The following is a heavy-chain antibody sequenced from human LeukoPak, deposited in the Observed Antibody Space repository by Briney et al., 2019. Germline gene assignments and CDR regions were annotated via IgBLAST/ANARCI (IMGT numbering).Heavy chain of an antibody. CDR2: ISGSGGST. J-gene: IGHJ4*02. V-gene: IGHV3-23*01. CDR1: GFTFSSYG. CDR3: AKWVRGVMRYFDY. Sequence: GGSLRLSCAASGFTFSSYGMSWVRQAHGKGLEWVSAISGSGGSTYYEDSVKGRFTISRDNSKNTLYLQRNSLRAEDTAVYYCAKWVRGVMRYFDYWGQGTLVTVSS. D-gene: IGHD3-10*01.